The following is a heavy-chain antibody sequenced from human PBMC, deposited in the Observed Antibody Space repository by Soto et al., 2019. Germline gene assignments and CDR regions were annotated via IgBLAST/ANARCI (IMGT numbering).Heavy chain of an antibody. CDR1: GFTFSSYA. D-gene: IGHD1-1*01. V-gene: IGHV3-30-3*01. Sequence: QVQLGESGGGVVQPGRSLRLSCAASGFTFSSYAMHWVRQAPGKGLEWVAVISYDGSNKYYADSVKGRSTISRDNSKNTLYLQMNSLRAEDTAVYYCARDRLRYNWNDFPYYYYGMDVWGQGTTVTASS. CDR2: ISYDGSNK. CDR3: ARDRLRYNWNDFPYYYYGMDV. J-gene: IGHJ6*02.